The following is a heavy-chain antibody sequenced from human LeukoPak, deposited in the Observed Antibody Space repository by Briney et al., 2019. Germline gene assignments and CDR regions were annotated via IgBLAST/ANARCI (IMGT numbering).Heavy chain of an antibody. CDR2: IYYSGGT. J-gene: IGHJ5*02. CDR3: VRGPYGSGISNWFDP. V-gene: IGHV4-59*01. D-gene: IGHD3-10*01. Sequence: PSETLSLTCTVSDGAIAGYSWSWIRQAPGKGLEWIGYIYYSGGTNYNPSLQSRVTVSVDTSKNQFSLKLTSVTAADTAVYYCVRGPYGSGISNWFDPWGQGTQVIVCS. CDR1: DGAIAGYS.